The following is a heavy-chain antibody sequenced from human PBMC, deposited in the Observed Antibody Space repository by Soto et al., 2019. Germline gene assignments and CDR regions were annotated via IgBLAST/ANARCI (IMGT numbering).Heavy chain of an antibody. CDR3: ARLVIVGATNWFDP. CDR2: IYTSGST. V-gene: IGHV4-4*07. J-gene: IGHJ5*02. Sequence: SETLSLTCTVSGGSISSYYWSWIRQPAGKGLEWIGRIYTSGSTNYNPSLKSRVTISVDTSKNQSSLKLSSVTAADTAVYYCARLVIVGATNWFDPWGQGTLVTVSS. CDR1: GGSISSYY. D-gene: IGHD1-26*01.